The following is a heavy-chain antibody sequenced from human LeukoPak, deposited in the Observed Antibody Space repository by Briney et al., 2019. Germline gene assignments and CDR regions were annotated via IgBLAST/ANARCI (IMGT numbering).Heavy chain of an antibody. CDR3: ARGLPAWGGYYYYYYMDV. V-gene: IGHV1-8*03. D-gene: IGHD3-16*01. CDR2: MNPNSGNT. Sequence: ASVKVSCRASGYTFTSYDINWVRQATGQGLEWMGWMNPNSGNTGYAQKFQGRVTITRNTSISTAYMELSSLRSEDTAVYYCARGLPAWGGYYYYYYMDVWGKGTTVTVSS. J-gene: IGHJ6*03. CDR1: GYTFTSYD.